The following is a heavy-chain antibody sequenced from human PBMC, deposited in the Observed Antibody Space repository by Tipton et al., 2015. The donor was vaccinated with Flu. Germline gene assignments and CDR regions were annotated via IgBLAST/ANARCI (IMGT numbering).Heavy chain of an antibody. Sequence: TLSLTCTVSGGSISSSSYYWGWIRQPPGKGLEWIGSIYYSGSTYYNPSLKSRVTISVDTSKNQFSLKLSSVTAADTAAYYCARHEGDIVLMVYAQFDYWGQGTLVTVSS. CDR3: ARHEGDIVLMVYAQFDY. V-gene: IGHV4-39*01. CDR2: IYYSGST. J-gene: IGHJ4*02. CDR1: GGSISSSSYY. D-gene: IGHD2-8*01.